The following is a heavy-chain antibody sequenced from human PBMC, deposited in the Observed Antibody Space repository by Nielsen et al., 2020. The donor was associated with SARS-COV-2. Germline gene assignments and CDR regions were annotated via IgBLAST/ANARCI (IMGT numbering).Heavy chain of an antibody. Sequence: GESLKISCAASGFTFTTYVMHWVRQAPGKGLQWVAVIWSDGSFKYHENSVKGRFTISRDNSKNTLYLQMNSLRAEDTAVYYCARETYYYGSGRGGGMDVWGQGTTVTVSS. CDR1: GFTFTTYV. CDR3: ARETYYYGSGRGGGMDV. J-gene: IGHJ6*02. V-gene: IGHV3-33*01. CDR2: IWSDGSFK. D-gene: IGHD3-10*01.